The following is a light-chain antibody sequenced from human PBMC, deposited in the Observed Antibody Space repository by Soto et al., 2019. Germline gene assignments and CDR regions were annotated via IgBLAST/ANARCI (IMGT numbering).Light chain of an antibody. J-gene: IGLJ2*01. Sequence: QSALTQPPSASGSPGQSVTISCTGTSSDVGGYSYVSWYQQHPGNAPKLMIYEVSKRPSGVPDRFSGSKSGNTASLTVSGLQTEDEADYYCSSYAGSKNYVVFGGGTKVTVL. CDR3: SSYAGSKNYVV. CDR1: SSDVGGYSY. CDR2: EVS. V-gene: IGLV2-8*01.